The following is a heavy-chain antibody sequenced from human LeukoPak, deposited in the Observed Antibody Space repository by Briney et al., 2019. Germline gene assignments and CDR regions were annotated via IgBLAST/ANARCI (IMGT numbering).Heavy chain of an antibody. CDR2: ISGSGGST. V-gene: IGHV3-23*01. CDR3: AKGHRSGGTCYYDY. Sequence: PGGSLRPSCAASGFTFSSYAMSWVRQAPGKGLEWVSGISGSGGSTYYADSVKGRFTISRDNSKNTLYLQMNSLRAEDTAVYYCAKGHRSGGTCYYDYWGQGTLVTVSS. CDR1: GFTFSSYA. D-gene: IGHD2-15*01. J-gene: IGHJ4*02.